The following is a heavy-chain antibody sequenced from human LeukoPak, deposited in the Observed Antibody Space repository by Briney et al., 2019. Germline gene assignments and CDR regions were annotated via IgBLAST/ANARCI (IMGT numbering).Heavy chain of an antibody. D-gene: IGHD6-19*01. V-gene: IGHV4-59*08. J-gene: IGHJ6*02. Sequence: PSETLSLTCTVSGGSISSYYWSWIRQPPGKGLEWIGYIYYSGSTNYNPSLKSRVTISVDTPKNQFSLKLSSVTAADTAVYYCARGPIAVAGTFYYYYGMDVWGQGTTVTVSS. CDR2: IYYSGST. CDR3: ARGPIAVAGTFYYYYGMDV. CDR1: GGSISSYY.